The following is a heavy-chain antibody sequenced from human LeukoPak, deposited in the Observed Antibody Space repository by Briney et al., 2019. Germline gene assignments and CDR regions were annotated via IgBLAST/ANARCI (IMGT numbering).Heavy chain of an antibody. CDR1: GFTFSRHG. V-gene: IGHV3-21*01. CDR3: AKDLIL. Sequence: GGSLRLSCAASGFTFSRHGMNWVRQAPGKGLEWVSSISSSGSYIYYADSVRGRFTISRDNAKNSLYLQMNSLRAEDTAVYFCAKDLILWGQGTVVTVSS. J-gene: IGHJ3*01. CDR2: ISSSGSYI.